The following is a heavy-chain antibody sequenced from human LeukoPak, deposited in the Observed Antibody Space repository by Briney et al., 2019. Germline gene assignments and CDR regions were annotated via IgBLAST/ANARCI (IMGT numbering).Heavy chain of an antibody. Sequence: PGGSLRLSCAASGFTFSSYWMSWVRQAPGKGLAWVANINQDGSEKYYVDSVKGRFTISRDNAKNSLYLQMNSLRAEDTAVYYCAREEHSYGYIRIGYYYYYMDVWGKGTTVTVSS. J-gene: IGHJ6*03. CDR2: INQDGSEK. CDR3: AREEHSYGYIRIGYYYYYMDV. D-gene: IGHD5-18*01. V-gene: IGHV3-7*01. CDR1: GFTFSSYW.